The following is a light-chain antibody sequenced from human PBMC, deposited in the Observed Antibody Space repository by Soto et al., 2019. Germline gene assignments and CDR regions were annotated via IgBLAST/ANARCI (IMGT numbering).Light chain of an antibody. J-gene: IGKJ4*01. V-gene: IGKV3-15*01. CDR1: QSVSNN. Sequence: EIVMTQSPATLSVSPGERATLSCRASQSVSNNLAWYQQKPGQAPRLLMYHASTRATGIPARFSGSGSGTEFTLTISSLQSEDFAVYYCQQYNKWPLTCGGGTKVEIK. CDR3: QQYNKWPLT. CDR2: HAS.